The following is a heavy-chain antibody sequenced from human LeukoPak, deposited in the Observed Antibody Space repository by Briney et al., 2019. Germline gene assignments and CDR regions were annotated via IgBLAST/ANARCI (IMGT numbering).Heavy chain of an antibody. CDR1: GGSISSSGYY. Sequence: SETLSLTCTASGGSISSSGYYWGWIRQPPGKGLEWIASINYSGTTYYNPSLKSRVAISEDRSKNQFSLKLSSVTAADTAVYYCARLRDGRWLLEYWGQGTLVTVSS. J-gene: IGHJ4*02. CDR3: ARLRDGRWLLEY. V-gene: IGHV4-39*01. D-gene: IGHD5-24*01. CDR2: INYSGTT.